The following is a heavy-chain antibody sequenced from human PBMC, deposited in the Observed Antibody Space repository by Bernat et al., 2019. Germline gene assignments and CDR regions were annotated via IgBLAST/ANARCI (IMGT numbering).Heavy chain of an antibody. CDR3: AKHYDFWSGYLDY. D-gene: IGHD3-3*01. J-gene: IGHJ4*02. CDR1: GFTFSSYA. CDR2: ISGSGGST. V-gene: IGHV3-23*01. Sequence: EVQLLESGGGLVQPGGSLRLSCAASGFTFSSYAMSWVRQAPGKGLEWVSAISGSGGSTYSADSVKGRCTISRDNSKNTLYLQMNSLRAEDTAVYYCAKHYDFWSGYLDYWGQGTLVTVSS.